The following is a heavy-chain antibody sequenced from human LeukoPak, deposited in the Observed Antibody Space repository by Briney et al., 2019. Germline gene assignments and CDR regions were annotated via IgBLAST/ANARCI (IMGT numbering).Heavy chain of an antibody. V-gene: IGHV3-30*02. CDR1: GFTFRSYD. Sequence: PGGSLRLSCTGSGFTFRSYDMHWVRQAPGKGLEWVAYTRDDASKTWYGGSVKGRFTISRDNSKNTLYLHMNSVRGEDTAMYYCAIGDCRGGRCSSGAHWGQGTLVTVSS. D-gene: IGHD2-15*01. CDR2: TRDDASKT. J-gene: IGHJ4*02. CDR3: AIGDCRGGRCSSGAH.